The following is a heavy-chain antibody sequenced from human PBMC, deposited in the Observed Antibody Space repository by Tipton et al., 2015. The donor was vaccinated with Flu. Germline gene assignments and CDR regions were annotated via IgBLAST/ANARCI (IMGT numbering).Heavy chain of an antibody. V-gene: IGHV4-34*01. D-gene: IGHD6-19*01. Sequence: TLSLTCAVYGASFSGYYWTWIRQPPGKGLEWIGEINLSGSTNYNPSLKSRVTISADTSKNHLSLILPSVTAADTAVYYCARLEQWLAPGGYPDFDYWGPGTLVTVSS. CDR2: INLSGST. J-gene: IGHJ4*02. CDR3: ARLEQWLAPGGYPDFDY. CDR1: GASFSGYY.